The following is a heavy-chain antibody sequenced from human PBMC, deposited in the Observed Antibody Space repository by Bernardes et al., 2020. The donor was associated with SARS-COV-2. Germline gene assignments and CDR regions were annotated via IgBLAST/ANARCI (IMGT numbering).Heavy chain of an antibody. CDR3: ARDSPYNEISDSFYAIDV. J-gene: IGHJ6*02. Sequence: SETLSLTCTVSGGSISSGGYYCNWIRQHPGKGLEWIGYIYYSGSTYYNPSLRSRVTMSLDTSKNQFSLQLSSVTAADTAVYYCARDSPYNEISDSFYAIDVWGQGTTVTVSS. D-gene: IGHD3-22*01. V-gene: IGHV4-31*03. CDR1: GGSISSGGYY. CDR2: IYYSGST.